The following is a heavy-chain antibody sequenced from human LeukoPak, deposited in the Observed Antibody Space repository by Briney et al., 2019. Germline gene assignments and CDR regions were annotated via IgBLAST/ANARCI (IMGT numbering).Heavy chain of an antibody. CDR2: ISYDGSNK. V-gene: IGHV3-30-3*01. D-gene: IGHD6-13*01. Sequence: GRSLRLSCAASGFTFSSYAMHWVRQAPGKGLEWVAVISYDGSNKYYADSVKGRFTISRDNSKNTLYLQMNSLRAEDTAVYYCARVQAAAGAFDIWGQGTMVTVSS. CDR1: GFTFSSYA. CDR3: ARVQAAAGAFDI. J-gene: IGHJ3*02.